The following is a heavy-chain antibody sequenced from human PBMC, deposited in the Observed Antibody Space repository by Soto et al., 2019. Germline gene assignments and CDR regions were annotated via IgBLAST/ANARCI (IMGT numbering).Heavy chain of an antibody. D-gene: IGHD2-8*01. CDR2: VNPKRGGT. CDR3: ARGHSTDCSNGVCSFFYNHEMDV. J-gene: IGHJ6*02. CDR1: GYSFTDYH. Sequence: GASVKVSCKASGYSFTDYHVHWVRQAPGQGLEWLGRVNPKRGGTSTAQKFQGWVTMTRDTSINTAYMDLTRLRSDDTAVYYCARGHSTDCSNGVCSFFYNHEMDVWGRGTPITV. V-gene: IGHV1-2*04.